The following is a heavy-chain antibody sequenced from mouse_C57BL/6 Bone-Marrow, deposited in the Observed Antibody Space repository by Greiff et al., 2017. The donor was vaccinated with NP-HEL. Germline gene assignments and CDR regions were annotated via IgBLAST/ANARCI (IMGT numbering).Heavy chain of an antibody. CDR2: INPSSGYT. D-gene: IGHD1-1*01. CDR3: AKGTVVAEGYYAMDY. CDR1: GYTFTSYW. Sequence: QVQLHQSGAELAKPGASVKLSCKASGYTFTSYWMHWVKQRPGQGLEWIGYINPSSGYTKYNQKFKDKATLTADKSSSTAYMQLSSLTYEDSAVYYCAKGTVVAEGYYAMDYWGQGTSVTVSS. J-gene: IGHJ4*01. V-gene: IGHV1-7*01.